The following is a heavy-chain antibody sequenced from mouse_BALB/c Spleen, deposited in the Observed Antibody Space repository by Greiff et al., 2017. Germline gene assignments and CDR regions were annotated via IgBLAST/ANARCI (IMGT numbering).Heavy chain of an antibody. D-gene: IGHD2-14*01. CDR2: IDPANGNT. Sequence: VQLQQSGAELVKPGASVKLSCTASGFNIKDTYMHWVKQRPEQGLEWIGRIDPANGNTKYDPKFQGKATITADTSSNTAYLQLSSLTSEDTAVYYCARSYRSAWFADWGQGTLVTVSA. J-gene: IGHJ3*01. V-gene: IGHV14-3*02. CDR3: ARSYRSAWFAD. CDR1: GFNIKDTY.